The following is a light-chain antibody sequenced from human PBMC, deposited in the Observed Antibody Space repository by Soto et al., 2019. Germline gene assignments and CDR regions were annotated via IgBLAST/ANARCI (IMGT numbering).Light chain of an antibody. CDR3: QQYKNWPLT. V-gene: IGKV3-15*01. CDR2: GAS. Sequence: EIVMTQSPATLSVSPGGRATLSCRASQSVSSTLAWYQQKPGRAPRLLIYGASTRATGFPARFSGSGSGTEFTLTISSLQSEDFAVYYCQQYKNWPLTFGGGTKVEIK. J-gene: IGKJ4*01. CDR1: QSVSST.